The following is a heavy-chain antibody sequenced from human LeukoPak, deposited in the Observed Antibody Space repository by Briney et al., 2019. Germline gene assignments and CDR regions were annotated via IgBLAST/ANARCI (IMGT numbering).Heavy chain of an antibody. CDR1: GFTLSDYY. Sequence: RGSLRLSCVGSGFTLSDYYMHWVRQAPGKGLEWVAYSTGDGSRIDYVASVKGRITISRDNAKSTLYLQMNGLGVEDTAVYYCGRGGVPYSFDVWGQGTMVAASS. CDR3: GRGGVPYSFDV. V-gene: IGHV3-74*01. J-gene: IGHJ3*01. CDR2: STGDGSRI. D-gene: IGHD3-10*01.